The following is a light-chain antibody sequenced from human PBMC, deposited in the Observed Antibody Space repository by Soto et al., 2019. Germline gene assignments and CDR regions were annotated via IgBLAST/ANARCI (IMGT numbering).Light chain of an antibody. CDR1: SSNIGSNA. CDR3: AAWDDSLHGYV. J-gene: IGLJ1*01. V-gene: IGLV1-44*01. Sequence: QSVLTQPPSASGTPGQRVTISCSGSSSNIGSNAVNWYQQLPGTAPKLLTYANNQRPSGVPDRFSGSKSGTSASLAISGLQSEDEADYYCAAWDDSLHGYVFGSGTKLTVL. CDR2: ANN.